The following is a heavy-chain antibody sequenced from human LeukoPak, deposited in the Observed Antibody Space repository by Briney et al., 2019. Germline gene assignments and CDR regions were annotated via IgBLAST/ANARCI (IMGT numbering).Heavy chain of an antibody. V-gene: IGHV4-61*02. CDR3: ARVGGDYDILTGYRYNWFDP. D-gene: IGHD3-9*01. Sequence: SQTLSLTCTVSGGSISSGSYYWSWIRQPAGKGLEWIERIYTSGSTNYNPSLKSRVTISVDTSKNQFSLKLSSVTAADTAVYYCARVGGDYDILTGYRYNWFDPWGQGTLVTVSS. CDR2: IYTSGST. CDR1: GGSISSGSYY. J-gene: IGHJ5*02.